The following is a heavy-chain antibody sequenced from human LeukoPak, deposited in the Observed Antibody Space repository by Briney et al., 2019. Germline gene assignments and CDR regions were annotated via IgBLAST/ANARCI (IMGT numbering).Heavy chain of an antibody. V-gene: IGHV4-61*08. CDR2: ISYSGST. D-gene: IGHD2/OR15-2a*01. J-gene: IGHJ4*02. Sequence: SETLSLTCTVSRVSVSSGDYYWTWIRQPPGKGLEWIGYISYSGSTNYNPSLKSRVTISIDTSKNQISLKLSSVTAADTAVYYCAAWQNRLFDYWGQGTLVTVSS. CDR1: RVSVSSGDYY. CDR3: AAWQNRLFDY.